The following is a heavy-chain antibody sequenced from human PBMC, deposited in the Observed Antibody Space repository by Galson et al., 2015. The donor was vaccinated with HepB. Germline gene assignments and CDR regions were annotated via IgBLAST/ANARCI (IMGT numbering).Heavy chain of an antibody. J-gene: IGHJ6*02. Sequence: SLRLSCAASGFAFSSYGMHWVRQAPGKGLEWVAVISYDGSNKYYADSVKGRFTISRDNSKNTLYLQMNSLRAEDTAVYYCAKGGLLLWFGDPTVRSLGGRDVWAQGTTVTVSS. V-gene: IGHV3-30*18. CDR2: ISYDGSNK. CDR1: GFAFSSYG. D-gene: IGHD3-10*01. CDR3: AKGGLLLWFGDPTVRSLGGRDV.